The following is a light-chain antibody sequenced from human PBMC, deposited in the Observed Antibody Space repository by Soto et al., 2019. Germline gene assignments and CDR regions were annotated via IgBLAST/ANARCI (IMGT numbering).Light chain of an antibody. CDR1: QDISSY. Sequence: AIRMTQSPSSFSASTGDRVTITCRASQDISSYLAWYQQKPGKAPKLLIYAASTFQSGVPSRFSGSGSGTDFTLTISSLQSEDFATYYCQQYYNYPETFGQGTKVEFK. J-gene: IGKJ1*01. CDR2: AAS. CDR3: QQYYNYPET. V-gene: IGKV1-8*01.